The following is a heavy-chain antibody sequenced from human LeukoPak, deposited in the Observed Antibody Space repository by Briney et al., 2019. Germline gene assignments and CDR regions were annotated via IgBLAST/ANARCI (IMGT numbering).Heavy chain of an antibody. CDR3: AKDRLTVTSPKGY. J-gene: IGHJ4*02. D-gene: IGHD4-17*01. CDR1: GYTFTSYD. CDR2: MNPNSGAT. Sequence: ASVKVSCKASGYTFTSYDFNWLRQAIGQGPEWMGWMNPNSGATGYAQKFQGRVTMTRSASINTAYMELTDLRAEDTAVYYCAKDRLTVTSPKGYWGQGTLVTVSS. V-gene: IGHV1-8*01.